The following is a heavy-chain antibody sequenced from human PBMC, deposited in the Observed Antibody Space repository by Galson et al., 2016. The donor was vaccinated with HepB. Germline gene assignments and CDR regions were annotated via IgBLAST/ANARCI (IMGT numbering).Heavy chain of an antibody. CDR2: ISAYNGNT. CDR1: GYTFPNYG. Sequence: KVSCKASGYTFPNYGISWVRQAPGQGLEWMGWISAYNGNTNYAQKLQGRVTMTTDTSANTVYLDLSSLTSEDTAIYYCVRDEVPGPYYFEYWGQGILVTVSS. CDR3: VRDEVPGPYYFEY. D-gene: IGHD3-16*01. J-gene: IGHJ4*02. V-gene: IGHV1-18*01.